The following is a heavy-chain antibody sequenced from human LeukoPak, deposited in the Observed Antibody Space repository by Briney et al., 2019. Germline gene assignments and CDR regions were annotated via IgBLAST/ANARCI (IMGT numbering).Heavy chain of an antibody. Sequence: GGSLRLSCAASGFTFSSYWMSWVRQAPGKGLEWVANIKQDGSEKYYVDSVKGRFTISRDNAKNSLYLQMNGLRAEDTAVYYCARGAGGYSYGPNWFDPWGQGTLVTVSS. D-gene: IGHD5-18*01. V-gene: IGHV3-7*01. CDR2: IKQDGSEK. CDR3: ARGAGGYSYGPNWFDP. J-gene: IGHJ5*02. CDR1: GFTFSSYW.